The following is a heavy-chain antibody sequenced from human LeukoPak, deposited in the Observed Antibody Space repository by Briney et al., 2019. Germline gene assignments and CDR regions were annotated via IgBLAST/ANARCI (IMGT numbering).Heavy chain of an antibody. CDR3: ARPRGYDFWSGYYTGKYYFDY. J-gene: IGHJ4*02. CDR2: ISAYNGNT. V-gene: IGHV1-18*01. D-gene: IGHD3-3*01. CDR1: GYTFTSYG. Sequence: GASVKVSCKASGYTFTSYGISWVRQAPGQGLEWMGWISAYNGNTNYAQKLQGRVTMTTDTSTSTAYMELGSLRSDDTAVYYCARPRGYDFWSGYYTGKYYFDYWGQGTLVTVSS.